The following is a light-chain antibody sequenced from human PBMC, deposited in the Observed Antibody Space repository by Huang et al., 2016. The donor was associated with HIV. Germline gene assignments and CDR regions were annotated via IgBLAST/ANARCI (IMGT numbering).Light chain of an antibody. CDR2: AVS. V-gene: IGKV1-39*01. J-gene: IGKJ1*01. Sequence: DIQMTQSPSSLSASVVDRVTITCRASQSISSYLNWDQQKTGKAPKLLIYAVSRLQSGVPARFSGSGAGTEFTLTISSLQPEDFATYYCQQSHSTTWTFGQGTKVEIK. CDR3: QQSHSTTWT. CDR1: QSISSY.